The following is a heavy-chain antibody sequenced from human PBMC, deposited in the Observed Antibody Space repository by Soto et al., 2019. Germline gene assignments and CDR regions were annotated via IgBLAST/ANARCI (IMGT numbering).Heavy chain of an antibody. CDR1: GYTFTSYA. CDR3: ARVVRFYDSSGYFGY. CDR2: INAGNGNT. V-gene: IGHV1-3*01. D-gene: IGHD3-22*01. J-gene: IGHJ4*02. Sequence: QVQLVQSGAEVKKPGASVKVSCKASGYTFTSYAMHWVRQAPGQRLEWMGWINAGNGNTKYSQKFQGRVTITRDTAASTAYMELSSLRFEGTAVYYCARVVRFYDSSGYFGYWGQGTLVTVSS.